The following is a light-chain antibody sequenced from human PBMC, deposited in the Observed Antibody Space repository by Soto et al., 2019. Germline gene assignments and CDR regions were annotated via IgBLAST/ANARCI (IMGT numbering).Light chain of an antibody. CDR3: CSYVGSTTYVI. CDR1: SSEIGTYNL. J-gene: IGLJ2*01. CDR2: ESN. Sequence: QSALTQPASVSGSPGQSITISCTASSSEIGTYNLISWYQQHPGKAPKLMIYESNKRPSGVSNRFSGSKSGNTASLTISGLQAEDEADYYCCSYVGSTTYVIFGGGTKLTVL. V-gene: IGLV2-23*01.